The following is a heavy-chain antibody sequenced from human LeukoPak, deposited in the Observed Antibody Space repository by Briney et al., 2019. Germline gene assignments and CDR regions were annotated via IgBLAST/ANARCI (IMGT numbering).Heavy chain of an antibody. CDR3: ARVNRLIAARPMDY. J-gene: IGHJ4*02. CDR2: IKQDGSEK. D-gene: IGHD6-6*01. Sequence: GGSLRLSCAASGFTFSSYWMSWVRQAPGKGLEWVANIKQDGSEKYYVDSVKGRFTISRDNAKNSLYLQMNSLRAEDTAVYYCARVNRLIAARPMDYWGQGTLVTVSS. V-gene: IGHV3-7*01. CDR1: GFTFSSYW.